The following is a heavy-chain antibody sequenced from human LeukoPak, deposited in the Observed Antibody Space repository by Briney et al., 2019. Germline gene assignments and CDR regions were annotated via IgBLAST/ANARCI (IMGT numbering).Heavy chain of an antibody. CDR2: IYHSGST. J-gene: IGHJ2*01. D-gene: IGHD3-22*01. CDR1: GYSISSGYY. V-gene: IGHV4-38-2*02. CDR3: AIHYYDSSGYVYWYFDL. Sequence: SEALSLTCTVSGYSISSGYYWGWIRQPPGKGLEWIGSIYHSGSTYYNPSLKSRVTISVDTSKNQFSLKLSSVTAADTAVYYCAIHYYDSSGYVYWYFDLWGRGTLVTVSS.